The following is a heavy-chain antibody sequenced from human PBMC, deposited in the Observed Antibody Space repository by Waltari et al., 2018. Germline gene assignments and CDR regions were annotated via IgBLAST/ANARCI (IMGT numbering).Heavy chain of an antibody. CDR2: IYYSGGT. CDR1: GGSISSSSYY. V-gene: IGHV4-39*01. Sequence: QLQLQESGPGLVKPSETLSLTCTVSGGSISSSSYYWGWIRQPPGKGLEWIGSIYYSGGTYDNPSLKSRVTISVDTSKNQFSLKLSSVTAADTAVYYCARAEWELLPPHRSGWWFDPWGQGTLVTVSS. CDR3: ARAEWELLPPHRSGWWFDP. D-gene: IGHD1-26*01. J-gene: IGHJ5*02.